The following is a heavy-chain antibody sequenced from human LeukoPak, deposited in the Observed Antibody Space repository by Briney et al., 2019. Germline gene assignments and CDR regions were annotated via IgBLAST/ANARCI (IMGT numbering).Heavy chain of an antibody. J-gene: IGHJ5*02. CDR3: ARSGYDSSGYYWFDP. CDR2: IYTSGST. CDR1: GGFISSGSYY. Sequence: KASETLSLTCTVSGGFISSGSYYWSWIRQPAGKGLEWIGRIYTSGSTNYNPSLKSRVTMSLDTSKKQFSLKLSSVTAADTAVYYCARSGYDSSGYYWFDPWGQGTLVTVSS. D-gene: IGHD3-22*01. V-gene: IGHV4-61*02.